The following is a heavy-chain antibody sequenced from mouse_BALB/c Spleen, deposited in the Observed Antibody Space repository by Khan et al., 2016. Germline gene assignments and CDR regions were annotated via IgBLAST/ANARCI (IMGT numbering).Heavy chain of an antibody. Sequence: DLVKPGASVKLSCKASGYTFTSYWINWIKQRPGQGLEWIGRIAPGSGSTYYNEMFKGKATLTVDTSSSHAYLQLSRLSSEDSAVSVCAREDWDGAEYFDYWGQGTTLTVSS. CDR3: AREDWDGAEYFDY. CDR2: IAPGSGST. CDR1: GYTFTSYW. D-gene: IGHD4-1*01. J-gene: IGHJ2*01. V-gene: IGHV1S41*01.